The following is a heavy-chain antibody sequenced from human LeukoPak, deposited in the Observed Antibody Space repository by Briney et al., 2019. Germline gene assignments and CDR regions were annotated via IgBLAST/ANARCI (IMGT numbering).Heavy chain of an antibody. CDR1: GGSISSYY. V-gene: IGHV4-59*01. J-gene: IGHJ4*02. Sequence: LETLSLTCTVSGGSISSYYWSWIRQPPGKGLEWIGYIYYSGSTNYNPSLKSRVTISVDTSKNQFSLKLSSVTAADTAVYYCARDRGYGSGSSPFDYWGQGTLVTVSS. CDR2: IYYSGST. D-gene: IGHD3-10*01. CDR3: ARDRGYGSGSSPFDY.